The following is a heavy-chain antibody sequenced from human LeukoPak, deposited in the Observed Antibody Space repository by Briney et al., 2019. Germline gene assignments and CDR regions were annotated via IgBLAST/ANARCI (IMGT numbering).Heavy chain of an antibody. CDR3: ARGPTVTTPNYFDY. J-gene: IGHJ4*02. Sequence: SVKVSCKASGGTFSSYAISWVRQATGQGLEWMGGIIPIFGTANYAQKFQGRVTITADESTSTAYMELSSLRSEDTAVYYCARGPTVTTPNYFDYWGQGTLVTVSS. D-gene: IGHD4-17*01. V-gene: IGHV1-69*13. CDR2: IIPIFGTA. CDR1: GGTFSSYA.